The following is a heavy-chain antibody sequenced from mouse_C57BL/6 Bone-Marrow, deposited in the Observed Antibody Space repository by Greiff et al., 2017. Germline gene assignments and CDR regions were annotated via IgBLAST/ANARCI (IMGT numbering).Heavy chain of an antibody. J-gene: IGHJ4*01. CDR2: IDPENGDT. D-gene: IGHD2-1*01. V-gene: IGHV14-4*01. CDR1: GFNIKDDY. Sequence: VQLQQSGAELVRPGASVKLSCTASGFNIKDDYMHWVKQRPEQGLEWIGWIDPENGDTEYASKFQGKATITAAPSSNTAYLQLSSLTSEDTAVYYCTPIYYGNYPYAMDYWGQGTSVTVSS. CDR3: TPIYYGNYPYAMDY.